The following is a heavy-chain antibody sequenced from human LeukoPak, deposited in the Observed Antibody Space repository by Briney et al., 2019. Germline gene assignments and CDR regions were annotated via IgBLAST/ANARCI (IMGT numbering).Heavy chain of an antibody. D-gene: IGHD3-10*01. CDR2: IWYDGNNK. J-gene: IGHJ4*02. CDR3: AKDRDYYGSGSDY. V-gene: IGHV3-30*02. Sequence: GGSLRLSCAASGFTFSSYGMHWVRQAPGKGLEWVAVIWYDGNNKYYADSVKGRFTISRDNSQNTLFLQMNSLRAEDTAIYYCAKDRDYYGSGSDYWGQGTLVTVSS. CDR1: GFTFSSYG.